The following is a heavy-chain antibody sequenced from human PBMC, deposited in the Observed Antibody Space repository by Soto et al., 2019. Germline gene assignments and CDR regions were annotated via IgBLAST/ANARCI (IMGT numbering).Heavy chain of an antibody. CDR2: MSSDGGRI. D-gene: IGHD3-3*01. J-gene: IGHJ4*02. Sequence: PGGSMRLSCSASGFTFSSLSMHWVRQSPGRGLEYVSHMSSDGGRIYYADSVKGRFTISRDNSKNMLYLQMSSLRPDDSAVYYCVKSRGGAYYAFFDWGQGIQVTVSS. V-gene: IGHV3-64D*06. CDR1: GFTFSSLS. CDR3: VKSRGGAYYAFFD.